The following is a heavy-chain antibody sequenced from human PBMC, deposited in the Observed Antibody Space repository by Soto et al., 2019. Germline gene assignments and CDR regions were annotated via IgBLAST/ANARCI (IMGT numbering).Heavy chain of an antibody. V-gene: IGHV3-23*01. CDR2: ITGSGGST. CDR3: XXXXXDFDY. Sequence: EVQLLESGGGLVQPGGSLRLSCAASGFTFSSYAMTWVRQAPGKGLEWVSVITGSGGSTYYADSVKGRFTISRDNXXXXXXXXXXXXXXXXXXXXXXXXXXXDFDYWGQGTLVTVSS. CDR1: GFTFSSYA. J-gene: IGHJ4*02.